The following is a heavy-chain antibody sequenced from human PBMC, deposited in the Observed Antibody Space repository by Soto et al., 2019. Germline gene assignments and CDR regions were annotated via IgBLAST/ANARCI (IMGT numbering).Heavy chain of an antibody. CDR2: IIPIFGTA. Sequence: VHLVQSGAEVKKPGSSLKFSCQASGGPFSSYAFSWWRQAPGQGLDWMGGIIPIFGTANYAQKFQGRVTITADESTSTAYMELSSLRSEDTAVYYCARDSFREWLLYSWFDPWGQGTLVTVSS. J-gene: IGHJ5*02. V-gene: IGHV1-69*01. D-gene: IGHD3-3*01. CDR3: ARDSFREWLLYSWFDP. CDR1: GGPFSSYA.